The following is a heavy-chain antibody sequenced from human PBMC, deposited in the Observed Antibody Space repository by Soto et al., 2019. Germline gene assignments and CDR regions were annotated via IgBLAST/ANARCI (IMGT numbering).Heavy chain of an antibody. J-gene: IGHJ6*02. D-gene: IGHD3-22*01. V-gene: IGHV3-30-3*01. CDR2: TSYDGSDK. CDR1: GFTLRNYA. CDR3: ARALYYDSSGTSCCVDV. Sequence: PGGSLRLSCAASGFTLRNYAMHWVRQAPGKGLEWVAVTSYDGSDKYSADSVKGRFTVSRDNSENTVYLQMNSLRAEDTAVYYCARALYYDSSGTSCCVDVWGQGTTVTVSS.